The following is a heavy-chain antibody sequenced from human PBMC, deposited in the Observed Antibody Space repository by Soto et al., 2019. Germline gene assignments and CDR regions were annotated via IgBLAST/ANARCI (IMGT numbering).Heavy chain of an antibody. CDR3: ARGPPGEYYDILTGYYMYHEKNWFDP. J-gene: IGHJ5*02. D-gene: IGHD3-9*01. CDR1: GYTFTSYY. V-gene: IGHV1-46*03. Sequence: ASVKVSCKASGYTFTSYYMHWVRQAPGQGLEWMGIINPSGGSTSYAQKFQGRVTMTRDTSTSTVYMELSSLRSEDTAVYYCARGPPGEYYDILTGYYMYHEKNWFDPGVQGTLVTLSS. CDR2: INPSGGST.